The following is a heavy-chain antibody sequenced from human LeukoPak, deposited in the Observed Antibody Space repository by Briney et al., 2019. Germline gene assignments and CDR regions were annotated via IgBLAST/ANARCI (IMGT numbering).Heavy chain of an antibody. V-gene: IGHV4-4*07. CDR1: GGSISSYY. Sequence: KPSETLSLTCTVSGGSISSYYWSWIRQPAGKGLEWIGRIYTSGSTNYNPSLKSRVTMSVDTSKNQFSLKLSSVTAADTAVYYCARDPGFRGWHNWLDPWGQGTLFTVSS. CDR3: ARDPGFRGWHNWLDP. CDR2: IYTSGST. J-gene: IGHJ5*02. D-gene: IGHD6-19*01.